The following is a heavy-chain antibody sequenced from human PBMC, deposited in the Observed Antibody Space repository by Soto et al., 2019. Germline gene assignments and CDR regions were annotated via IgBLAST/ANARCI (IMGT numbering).Heavy chain of an antibody. V-gene: IGHV3-30-3*01. CDR2: VSHDGTER. J-gene: IGHJ5*02. CDR1: GVTLTGYA. CDR3: TRVGVGYSLGSGFTP. D-gene: IGHD5-18*01. Sequence: QVHLMESGGAVVQPGGSLRLSCLGSGVTLTGYAMHWVRHAPGKGLEWVASVSHDGTERYAASVRGRFTISRDISKSTVFLQMGSLSGEDTAVHYCTRVGVGYSLGSGFTPWGQGTLVTVSS.